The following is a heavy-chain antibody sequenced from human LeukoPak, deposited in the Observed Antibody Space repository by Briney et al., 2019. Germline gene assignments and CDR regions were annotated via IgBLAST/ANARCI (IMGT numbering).Heavy chain of an antibody. CDR2: IYSGGST. J-gene: IGHJ4*02. CDR3: ARVPDHYDFWSGYLTD. Sequence: GGSLRLSCAASGFTVGSNYMSWVRQAPGKGLEWVSVIYSGGSTYYADSVKGRFTISRDNSKNTLYLQMNSLRAEDTAVYYCARVPDHYDFWSGYLTDWGQGTLVTVSS. CDR1: GFTVGSNY. V-gene: IGHV3-66*01. D-gene: IGHD3-3*01.